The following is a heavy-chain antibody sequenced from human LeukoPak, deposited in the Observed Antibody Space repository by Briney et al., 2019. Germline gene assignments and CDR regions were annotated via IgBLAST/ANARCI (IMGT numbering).Heavy chain of an antibody. CDR2: INPNSGGT. J-gene: IGHJ3*02. D-gene: IGHD3-3*01. V-gene: IGHV1-2*02. Sequence: ASVKVSCKASGYTFTGYYMHWVRQAPGQGLEWMGWINPNSGGTNYAQKLQGRVTMTTDTSTSTAYMELRSLRSDDTAVHYCARDNASGEDYDFWSGYQGAFDIWGQGTMVTVSS. CDR3: ARDNASGEDYDFWSGYQGAFDI. CDR1: GYTFTGYY.